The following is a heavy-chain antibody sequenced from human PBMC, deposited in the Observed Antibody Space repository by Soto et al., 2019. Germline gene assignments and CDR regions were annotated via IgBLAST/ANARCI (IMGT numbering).Heavy chain of an antibody. Sequence: EVQLVESGGGLVKPGGSLRLSCAASGFTFNTYDMNWVRQAPGKGLEWVSSITTSSAYIYYSDSLKGRITIARDNAKKSLFLQMNSLRAEDTAVYYCVRSGTARLLRHSWFDTWGQGTVVTFSS. V-gene: IGHV3-21*01. CDR2: ITTSSAYI. D-gene: IGHD2-21*01. CDR1: GFTFNTYD. CDR3: VRSGTARLLRHSWFDT. J-gene: IGHJ5*02.